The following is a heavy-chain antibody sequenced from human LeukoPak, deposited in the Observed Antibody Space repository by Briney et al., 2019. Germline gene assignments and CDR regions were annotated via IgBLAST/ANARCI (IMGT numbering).Heavy chain of an antibody. V-gene: IGHV3-23*01. CDR2: ISGSGGST. J-gene: IGHJ5*02. CDR1: GFTFSSYA. D-gene: IGHD3-10*01. CDR3: AKDKSYYGSGTKFDP. Sequence: GGSLGLSCAASGFTFSSYAMSWVRQAPGKGLEWVSAISGSGGSTYYADSVKGRFTISRDNSKNTLYLQMNSLRAEDTAVYYCAKDKSYYGSGTKFDPWGQGTLVTVSS.